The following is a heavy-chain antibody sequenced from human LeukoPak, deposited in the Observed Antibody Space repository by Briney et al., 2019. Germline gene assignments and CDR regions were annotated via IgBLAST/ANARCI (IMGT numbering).Heavy chain of an antibody. J-gene: IGHJ6*02. CDR2: IYSGDRT. CDR3: ARDRKYLYYGMEV. CDR1: GFTVSSNY. V-gene: IGHV3-66*01. Sequence: GGSLRLSCAASGFTVSSNYMSWVRQAPGKGLEWLSVIYSGDRTYYTDSVKDRFTISRDISKNTVYLQMNNLRAEDTAVYYCARDRKYLYYGMEVWGQGTTVTVSS. D-gene: IGHD3-10*01.